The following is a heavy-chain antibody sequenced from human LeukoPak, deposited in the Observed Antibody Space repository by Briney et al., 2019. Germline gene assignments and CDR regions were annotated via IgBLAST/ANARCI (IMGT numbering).Heavy chain of an antibody. V-gene: IGHV4-31*02. Sequence: SETLSLTCTVSGGSISSGGYYWSWIRQHPGKGLEWIGYIYHSGSTYYNPSLKSRVSISVDTSKNQFSLKLNSVTAADTAVYYCARDGDGYSLDYWGQGTELTVSS. J-gene: IGHJ4*02. CDR1: GGSISSGGYY. CDR2: IYHSGST. CDR3: ARDGDGYSLDY. D-gene: IGHD5-18*01.